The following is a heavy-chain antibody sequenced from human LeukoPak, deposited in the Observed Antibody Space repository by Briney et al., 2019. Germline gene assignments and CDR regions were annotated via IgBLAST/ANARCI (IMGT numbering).Heavy chain of an antibody. CDR2: MSSSGIS. CDR1: GGSFSGYF. D-gene: IGHD6-19*01. CDR3: AKGAGPPWFDP. J-gene: IGHJ5*02. Sequence: SETLSLTCAVYGGSFSGYFWSWIRQPAGKGLEWIGRMSSSGISTYSPSLKSRVTISIDTSRNQFSMNLNSVTAADTAVYYCAKGAGPPWFDPWGQGTLVTVSS. V-gene: IGHV4-59*10.